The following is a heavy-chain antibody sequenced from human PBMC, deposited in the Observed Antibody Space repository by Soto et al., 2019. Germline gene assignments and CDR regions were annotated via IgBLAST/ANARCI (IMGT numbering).Heavy chain of an antibody. J-gene: IGHJ4*03. CDR1: GGSFSGYY. D-gene: IGHD2-15*01. V-gene: IGHV4-34*01. Sequence: SETLSLTCAVYGGSFSGYYWSWIRQPPGKGLEWIGEINHRGRTTRNPSLKSRVTISVDTTKNQFSLKLSAVTAADTALYHCARGLGYCSCYSCSRPRVYFDSWGQGALVTVSS. CDR2: INHRGRT. CDR3: ARGLGYCSCYSCSRPRVYFDS.